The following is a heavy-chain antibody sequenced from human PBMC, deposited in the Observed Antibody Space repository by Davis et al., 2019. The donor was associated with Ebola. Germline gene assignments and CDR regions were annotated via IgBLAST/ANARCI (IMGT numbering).Heavy chain of an antibody. D-gene: IGHD5-24*01. Sequence: SVKVSCKASGGTFSSYAISWVRQAPGQGLEWMGRIIPILGIANYAQKFQGRVTITADKSTSTAYMELSSLRSEDTAVYYCARARWLQNYGMDVWGQGTTVTVSS. J-gene: IGHJ6*02. V-gene: IGHV1-69*04. CDR1: GGTFSSYA. CDR2: IIPILGIA. CDR3: ARARWLQNYGMDV.